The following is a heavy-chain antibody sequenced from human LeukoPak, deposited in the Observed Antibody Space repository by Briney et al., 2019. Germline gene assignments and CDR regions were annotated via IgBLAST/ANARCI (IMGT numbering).Heavy chain of an antibody. CDR2: ISGSGTDT. CDR1: GLRFSGQY. Sequence: PGGSLRLSCAASGLRFSGQYMIWIRQAPGKGLEWAAFISGSGTDTFYADSVKGRFFISKDNTRDSLSLQMTSLSAEDTAMYYCATLHFYAMGVWGQGTTVTVSS. CDR3: ATLHFYAMGV. V-gene: IGHV3-11*01. J-gene: IGHJ6*01.